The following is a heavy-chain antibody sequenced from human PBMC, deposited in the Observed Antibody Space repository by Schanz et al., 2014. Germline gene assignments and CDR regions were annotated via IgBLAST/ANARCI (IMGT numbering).Heavy chain of an antibody. V-gene: IGHV4-31*03. D-gene: IGHD1-26*01. CDR3: ARVPEPGWFDP. J-gene: IGHJ5*02. Sequence: QVQLQESGPGLVEPSQTLSLTCTVSGDSISSAYWSWIRQHPGKGLEWIGFIYYRGNTYYNPSLKSRVSISLDPSKPQFFLSLNSLTAADTAVYYCARVPEPGWFDPWGQGTLVTVSS. CDR1: GDSISSAY. CDR2: IYYRGNT.